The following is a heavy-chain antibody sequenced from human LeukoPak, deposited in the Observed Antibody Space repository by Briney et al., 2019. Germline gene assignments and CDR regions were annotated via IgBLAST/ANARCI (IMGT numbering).Heavy chain of an antibody. D-gene: IGHD4-11*01. J-gene: IGHJ4*02. CDR2: INYSGGHK. CDR3: AKDDSMTLDHFDY. Sequence: TGGSLRLSRVASGFTFKNCAMSSVRQPPRKGLEWVSGINYSGGHKYYADSVKGRFTISRDSTKNTLSLQMSSLTTEDTAVYCCAKDDSMTLDHFDYWGQGALVTVSS. CDR1: GFTFKNCA. V-gene: IGHV3-23*01.